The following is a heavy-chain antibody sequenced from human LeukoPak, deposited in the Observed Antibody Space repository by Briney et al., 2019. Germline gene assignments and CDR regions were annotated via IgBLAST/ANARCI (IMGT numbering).Heavy chain of an antibody. D-gene: IGHD6-19*01. CDR2: IDAGGGDT. V-gene: IGHV3-23*01. Sequence: PGGSLRLSCAASGFSSSTYAMTWVRQAPGKGLEWVASIDAGGGDTYHSDSVKGRFTISRDNSMNTLYLQMNSLRADDTAVYYCGKPAKYWLVRGNGVDVWGQGTTVTVSS. J-gene: IGHJ6*02. CDR3: GKPAKYWLVRGNGVDV. CDR1: GFSSSTYA.